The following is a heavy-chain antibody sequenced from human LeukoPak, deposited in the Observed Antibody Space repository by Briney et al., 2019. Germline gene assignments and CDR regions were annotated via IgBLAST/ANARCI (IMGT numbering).Heavy chain of an antibody. CDR1: GGSFSGYY. D-gene: IGHD6-13*01. Sequence: SGTLSLTCAVYGGSFSGYYWSWIRQPPGKGLEWIGEINHSGSTNYNPSLKSRVTISVDTSKNQFSLKLSSVTAADTAVYYCARSGYSSSWYRYYFDYWGQGTLVTVSS. V-gene: IGHV4-34*01. CDR2: INHSGST. J-gene: IGHJ4*02. CDR3: ARSGYSSSWYRYYFDY.